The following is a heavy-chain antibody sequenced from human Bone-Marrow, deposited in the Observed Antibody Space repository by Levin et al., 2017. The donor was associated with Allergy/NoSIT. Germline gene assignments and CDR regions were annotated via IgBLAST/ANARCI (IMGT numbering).Heavy chain of an antibody. CDR2: IHNSSGST. Sequence: PSQTLSLTCAASGFTFSSYAMSWVRQAPGKGLEWVSSIHNSSGSTHYADSVKGRFTISRDNSKNRLYLQMYSLRAEDTAVYYCAKDLLYFYGSGSYDFWGQGTLVTVSS. V-gene: IGHV3-23*01. J-gene: IGHJ4*02. CDR3: AKDLLYFYGSGSYDF. D-gene: IGHD3-10*01. CDR1: GFTFSSYA.